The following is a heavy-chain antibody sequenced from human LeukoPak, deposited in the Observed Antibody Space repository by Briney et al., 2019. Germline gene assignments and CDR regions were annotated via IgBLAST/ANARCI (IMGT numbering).Heavy chain of an antibody. CDR3: ARVYGGGYDFRGAFDI. Sequence: SETLSLTCTVSGGSIRNYYWSWIRQPPGKGLESIGYILDSGSTNHNPSLKSRVTISVDTSKNQFSLKLSSVTAADTAVYYCARVYGGGYDFRGAFDIWGQGTVVTVSS. D-gene: IGHD5-12*01. CDR2: ILDSGST. J-gene: IGHJ3*02. V-gene: IGHV4-59*01. CDR1: GGSIRNYY.